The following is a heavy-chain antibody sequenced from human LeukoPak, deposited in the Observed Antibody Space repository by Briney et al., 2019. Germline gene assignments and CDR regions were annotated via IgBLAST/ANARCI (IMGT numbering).Heavy chain of an antibody. V-gene: IGHV3-48*01. Sequence: GGSLRLSCAASGFTFSSYSMNWVRQAPGKGLEWVSYISGSSSTIYYADSVRGRFTISRDNAKNSLYLQMNSLRAEDTAVYYCARLFRAVDYWGQGTLVTVSS. J-gene: IGHJ4*02. CDR2: ISGSSSTI. CDR1: GFTFSSYS. CDR3: ARLFRAVDY. D-gene: IGHD2-21*01.